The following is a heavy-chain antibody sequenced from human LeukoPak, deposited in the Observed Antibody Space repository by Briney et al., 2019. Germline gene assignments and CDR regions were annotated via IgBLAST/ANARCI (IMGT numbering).Heavy chain of an antibody. CDR3: ARGLEWLTRRHTWFDP. D-gene: IGHD3-3*01. CDR1: GYTFTSYG. Sequence: ASVRVSCKASGYTFTSYGISWVRQAPGQGLEWMGWISAYNGNPDYAQKLQGRVTMTTDTSTSTAYMELRSLRSDDTAVYYCARGLEWLTRRHTWFDPWGQGTLVTVSS. J-gene: IGHJ5*02. V-gene: IGHV1-18*01. CDR2: ISAYNGNP.